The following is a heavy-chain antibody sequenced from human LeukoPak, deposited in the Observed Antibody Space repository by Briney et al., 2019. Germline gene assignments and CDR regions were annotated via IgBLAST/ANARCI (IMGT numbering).Heavy chain of an antibody. CDR1: GGSISSYY. J-gene: IGHJ3*02. D-gene: IGHD6-19*01. CDR2: IYYSGST. V-gene: IGHV4-59*01. Sequence: SETLSLTCTVSGGSISSYYWSWIRQPPGKGLEWIGYIYYSGSTNYNPSLKSRVTISVDTSKNQSSLKLSSVTAADTAVYYCARAVAGLFAFDIWGQGTMVTVSS. CDR3: ARAVAGLFAFDI.